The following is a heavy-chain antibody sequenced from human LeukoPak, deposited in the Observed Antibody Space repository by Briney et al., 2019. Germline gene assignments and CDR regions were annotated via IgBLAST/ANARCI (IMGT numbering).Heavy chain of an antibody. CDR2: IYSGGST. J-gene: IGHJ4*02. D-gene: IGHD2-2*01. V-gene: IGHV3-53*01. CDR3: ARDLGVPAAMALDY. Sequence: GGPLRLSCAASGFTVSSNYMSWARQAPGRGLEWVSVIYSGGSTYYADSVKGRFTISRDNSKNTLYLQMNSLRAEDTAVYYCARDLGVPAAMALDYWGQGTLITVSS. CDR1: GFTVSSNY.